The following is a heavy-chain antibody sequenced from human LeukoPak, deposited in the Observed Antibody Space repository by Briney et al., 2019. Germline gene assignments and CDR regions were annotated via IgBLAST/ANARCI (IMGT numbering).Heavy chain of an antibody. CDR2: ISGSGGST. D-gene: IGHD7-27*01. CDR3: AKDQSTGTYYYYYSYMDV. CDR1: GFTFSSYA. V-gene: IGHV3-23*01. J-gene: IGHJ6*03. Sequence: LTGGSLRFSCAASGFTFSSYAMSWVPQAPGKGLMGVSAISGSGGSTYYADSVKGRFTNSRDNSKNTLDLKMQSLSDEDTAEYDCAKDQSTGTYYYYYSYMDVWGKGTTVTVSS.